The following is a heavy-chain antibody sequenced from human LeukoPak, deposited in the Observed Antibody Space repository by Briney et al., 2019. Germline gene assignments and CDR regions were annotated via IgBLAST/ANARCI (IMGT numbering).Heavy chain of an antibody. CDR3: ARDGYSSSWPYYYYYMDV. D-gene: IGHD6-13*01. Sequence: SETLSLTCTVSGGSISSYYWSWIRQPAGKGLEWIGRIYTSGSTNYNPSLKSRVTMSVDTSKNQFSLKLSSVTAADTAVYYCARDGYSSSWPYYYYYMDVWGKGTTVTISS. CDR2: IYTSGST. V-gene: IGHV4-4*07. CDR1: GGSISSYY. J-gene: IGHJ6*03.